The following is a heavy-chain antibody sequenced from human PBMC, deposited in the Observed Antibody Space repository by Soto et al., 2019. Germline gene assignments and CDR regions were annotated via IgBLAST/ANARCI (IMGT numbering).Heavy chain of an antibody. CDR2: MNPNSGNT. Sequence: ASVKVYCKASGYTFSSYDINWVRQATGQGLEWMGWMNPNSGNTGYTQKFQGRVTMTRNTSISTAYMELSSLRSEDTAVYYCARAPSSSGWGNYYYYMDVWGKGTTVTVSS. V-gene: IGHV1-8*01. D-gene: IGHD6-19*01. J-gene: IGHJ6*03. CDR3: ARAPSSSGWGNYYYYMDV. CDR1: GYTFSSYD.